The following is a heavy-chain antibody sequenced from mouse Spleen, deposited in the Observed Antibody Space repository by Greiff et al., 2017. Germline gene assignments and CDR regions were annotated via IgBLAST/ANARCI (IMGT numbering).Heavy chain of an antibody. Sequence: EVMLVESGGGLVKPGGSLKLSCAASGFAFSSYDMSWVRQTPAKRLEWVATISSGGSYTYYADSVKGRFPISRDNARNTLYLQMSSLRSEDTALYYCARHPLYGGFAYWGQGTLVTVSA. CDR1: GFAFSSYD. D-gene: IGHD1-1*02. CDR2: ISSGGSYT. CDR3: ARHPLYGGFAY. J-gene: IGHJ3*01. V-gene: IGHV5-9*02.